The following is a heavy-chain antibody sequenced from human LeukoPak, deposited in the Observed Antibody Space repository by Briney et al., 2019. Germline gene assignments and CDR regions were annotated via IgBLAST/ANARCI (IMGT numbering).Heavy chain of an antibody. Sequence: SETLSLTCTVSGGSISSGSYYWSWIRQPAGKGLEWIGRIYTSGSTNYNPSLKSRVTISVDTSKNQFSLKLSSVTAADTAVYYCARDRGNYYDSRGWFDPWGQGTLVTVSS. CDR2: IYTSGST. CDR1: GGSISSGSYY. D-gene: IGHD3-22*01. J-gene: IGHJ5*02. CDR3: ARDRGNYYDSRGWFDP. V-gene: IGHV4-61*02.